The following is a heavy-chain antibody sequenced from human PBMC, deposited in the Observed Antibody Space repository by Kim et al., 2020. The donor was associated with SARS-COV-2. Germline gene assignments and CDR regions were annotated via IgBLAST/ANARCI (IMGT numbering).Heavy chain of an antibody. Sequence: GGSLRLSCAASGFTFSSYGMHWVRQAPGKGLEWVAVIWYDGSNKYYADSVKGRFTISRDNSKNTLYLQMNSLRAEDTAVYYCARHCNSGYANHYYYYGMDVWGQGTTVTVSS. V-gene: IGHV3-33*01. D-gene: IGHD5-12*01. CDR1: GFTFSSYG. CDR2: IWYDGSNK. J-gene: IGHJ6*02. CDR3: ARHCNSGYANHYYYYGMDV.